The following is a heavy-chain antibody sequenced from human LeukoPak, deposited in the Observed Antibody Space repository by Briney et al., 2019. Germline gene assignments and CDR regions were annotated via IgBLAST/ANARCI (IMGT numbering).Heavy chain of an antibody. V-gene: IGHV3-23*01. CDR1: GFTFSSYS. J-gene: IGHJ4*02. D-gene: IGHD6-19*01. CDR2: INNFGGST. Sequence: PGGSLRLSCAASGFTFSSYSMGWVRQAPGKGLEWVSVINNFGGSTFYADSVKGRFTISRDNSKNTLYLQMNSLRAEDTAVYYCAKDWRIAVAGLFDYWGQGTLVTVSS. CDR3: AKDWRIAVAGLFDY.